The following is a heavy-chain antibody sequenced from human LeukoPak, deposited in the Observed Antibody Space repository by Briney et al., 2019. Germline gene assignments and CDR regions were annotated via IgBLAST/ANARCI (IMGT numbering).Heavy chain of an antibody. CDR2: ISGSGGST. J-gene: IGHJ6*02. V-gene: IGHV3-23*01. Sequence: GGSLRPSCAASGFIFSSNAMSWVRQAPGKGLEWVSGISGSGGSTYYADSVKGRFTLSRDNSKNTLYLQMNSLRAEDTAVYYCAKVFYSGYDSIYYGMDVWGQGTTVTVSS. CDR3: AKVFYSGYDSIYYGMDV. CDR1: GFIFSSNA. D-gene: IGHD5-12*01.